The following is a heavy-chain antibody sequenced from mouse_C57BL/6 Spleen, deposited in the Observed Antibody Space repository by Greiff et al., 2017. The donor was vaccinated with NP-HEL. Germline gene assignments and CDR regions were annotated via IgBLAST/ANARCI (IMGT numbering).Heavy chain of an antibody. CDR3: ARDLGWDGYYFDY. Sequence: EVQLVESGGGLVKPGGSLKLSCAASGFTFSSYAMSWVRQTPEKRLEWVATISDGGSYTYYPDNVKGRFTISRDNAKNNLYLQMSHLKSEDTAMYYCARDLGWDGYYFDYWGQGTTLTVSS. V-gene: IGHV5-4*01. D-gene: IGHD4-1*01. CDR1: GFTFSSYA. CDR2: ISDGGSYT. J-gene: IGHJ2*01.